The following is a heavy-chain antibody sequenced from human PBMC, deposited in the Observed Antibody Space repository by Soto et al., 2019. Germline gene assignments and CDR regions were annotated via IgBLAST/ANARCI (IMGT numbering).Heavy chain of an antibody. D-gene: IGHD2-2*01. J-gene: IGHJ4*02. Sequence: EVQLLESGGGLVQPGGSLRLSCAASGFTFSSYAMSWVRQAPGKGLEWVSAISGSGGSTYYADSVKGRFTISRDNSKNTLYLQMTSLRAEDTAVYYCAKVAPSNIVVVPAAMVFDYWGQGTLVTVSS. V-gene: IGHV3-23*01. CDR1: GFTFSSYA. CDR3: AKVAPSNIVVVPAAMVFDY. CDR2: ISGSGGST.